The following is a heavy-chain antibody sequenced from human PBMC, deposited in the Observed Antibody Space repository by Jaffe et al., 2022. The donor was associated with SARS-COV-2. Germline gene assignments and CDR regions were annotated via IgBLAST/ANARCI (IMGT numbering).Heavy chain of an antibody. J-gene: IGHJ3*02. CDR2: ISSSSSYI. CDR3: ARDSQSYGDYVGAFDI. D-gene: IGHD4-17*01. Sequence: EVQLVESGGGLVKPGGSLRLSCAASGFTFSSYSMNWVRQAPGKGLEWVSSISSSSSYIYYADSVKGRFTISRDNAKNSLYLQMNSLRAEDTAVYYCARDSQSYGDYVGAFDIWGQGTMVTVSS. CDR1: GFTFSSYS. V-gene: IGHV3-21*01.